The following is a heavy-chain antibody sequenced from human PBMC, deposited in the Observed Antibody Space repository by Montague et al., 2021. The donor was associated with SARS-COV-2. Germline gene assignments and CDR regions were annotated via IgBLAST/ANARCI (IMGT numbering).Heavy chain of an antibody. J-gene: IGHJ5*02. CDR2: ISHDESNH. CDR3: ARALSFSNWFDP. D-gene: IGHD2-2*01. CDR1: RLPFNGYA. Sequence: SLRLSCAASRLPFNGYAMHWVRQAPGKGLEWLTFISHDESNHRYADSVKGRFTISRDNSKDTLYLQMNSLRAEDTAVYYCARALSFSNWFDPWGQGTLVTVSS. V-gene: IGHV3-30*04.